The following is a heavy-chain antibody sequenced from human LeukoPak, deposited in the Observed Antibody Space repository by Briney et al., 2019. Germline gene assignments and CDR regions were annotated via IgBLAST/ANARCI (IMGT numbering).Heavy chain of an antibody. J-gene: IGHJ3*02. CDR3: ARDVSKRVVTLDDAFDI. V-gene: IGHV4-61*02. CDR1: GGSISSGSYY. CDR2: IYTSGST. Sequence: PSETLSLTCTVSGGSISSGSYYWSWIRQPAGKGLEWIGRIYTSGSTNYNPSLKSRVTISVDTSKNQFSLKLSSVTAADTAVYYCARDVSKRVVTLDDAFDIWGQGTMVTVSS. D-gene: IGHD4-23*01.